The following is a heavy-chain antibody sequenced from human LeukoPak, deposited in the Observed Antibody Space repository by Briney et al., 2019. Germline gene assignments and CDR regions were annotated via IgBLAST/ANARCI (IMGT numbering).Heavy chain of an antibody. J-gene: IGHJ5*02. V-gene: IGHV3-15*01. CDR3: ASTLTGYSFVDP. D-gene: IGHD3-9*01. Sequence: KSGGSLRLSCAASGFTFSHAWMSWVRQAPGKGLEWVGRIKSKTDGGTTDYAAPVKGRFTISRDDSKNTLYLQMNSLRAEDTAVYYCASTLTGYSFVDPWGPGSLVTVSS. CDR2: IKSKTDGGTT. CDR1: GFTFSHAW.